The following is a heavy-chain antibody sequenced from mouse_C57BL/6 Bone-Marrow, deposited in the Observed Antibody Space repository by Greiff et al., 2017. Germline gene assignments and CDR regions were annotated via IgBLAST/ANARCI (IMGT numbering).Heavy chain of an antibody. CDR3: TTDYYFDY. CDR2: IDPENGDT. V-gene: IGHV14-4*01. Sequence: VQLQQSGAELVRPGASVKLSCTASGFNIKDDYMHWVKQRPEQGLEWIGWIDPENGDTESASKFQGKATITADTSSNTAYLQLSSLTSEDTAVYYCTTDYYFDYWGQGTTLTVSS. J-gene: IGHJ2*01. CDR1: GFNIKDDY.